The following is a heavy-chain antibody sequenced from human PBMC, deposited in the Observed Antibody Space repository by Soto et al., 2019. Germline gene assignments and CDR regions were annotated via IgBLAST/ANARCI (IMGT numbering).Heavy chain of an antibody. CDR3: ARDDVLCYGGRCYAVPLDV. D-gene: IGHD2-15*01. CDR1: GFTVSSKY. V-gene: IGHV3-66*01. Sequence: PGGSLRLSCAASGFTVSSKYMSWVRQAPGKGLEWVSLIQSGGPTYYADSVKGRFTISRDTSENTLHLQMDSLRAEDTAVYYCARDDVLCYGGRCYAVPLDVWGQGTTVTVSS. CDR2: IQSGGPT. J-gene: IGHJ6*02.